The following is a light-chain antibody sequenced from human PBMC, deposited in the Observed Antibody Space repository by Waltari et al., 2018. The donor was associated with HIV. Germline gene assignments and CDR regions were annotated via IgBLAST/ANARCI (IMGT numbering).Light chain of an antibody. J-gene: IGLJ1*01. V-gene: IGLV2-11*01. CDR3: CSYAGSYTFYV. CDR2: DVS. CDR1: SSDVGAYNY. Sequence: QSALTQPRSVSGSPGQSVTISCTGTSSDVGAYNYVSWYQQHPGRAPKLMIYDVSQRPSRVPDRFSGSKSGNTASLTISGLQAEDEAYYYCCSYAGSYTFYVFGTGTKVTVL.